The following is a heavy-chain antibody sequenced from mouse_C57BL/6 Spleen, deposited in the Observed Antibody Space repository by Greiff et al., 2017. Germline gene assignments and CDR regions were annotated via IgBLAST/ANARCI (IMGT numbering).Heavy chain of an antibody. D-gene: IGHD1-1*01. CDR3: ARSEIYYYGSSYGFAY. CDR1: GYTFTDSA. CDR2: ISTYYGDA. Sequence: QVQLKQSGPELVRPGVSVKISCKGSGYTFTDSAMHWVKQSHAKSLEWIGVISTYYGDASYNQKFKDKATMTVDKSSSTAYMELARLTSEDSAVYDCARSEIYYYGSSYGFAYWGQGTLVTVSA. V-gene: IGHV1-67*01. J-gene: IGHJ3*01.